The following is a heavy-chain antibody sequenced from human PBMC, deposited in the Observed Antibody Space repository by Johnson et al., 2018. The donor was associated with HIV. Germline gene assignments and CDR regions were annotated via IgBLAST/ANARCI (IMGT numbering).Heavy chain of an antibody. Sequence: VQLVESGGGLVQPGGSLRLSCAASGFTVSRNYMSWVRQAPGKGLEWVSVIYSGGTTYYADSVKGRFTISRDNSKNTLYVQMNSLRSEDTALYYCARDLRNSGWSNGFDVWGQGTMVTVSS. D-gene: IGHD6-19*01. CDR2: IYSGGTT. V-gene: IGHV3-66*01. CDR3: ARDLRNSGWSNGFDV. CDR1: GFTVSRNY. J-gene: IGHJ3*01.